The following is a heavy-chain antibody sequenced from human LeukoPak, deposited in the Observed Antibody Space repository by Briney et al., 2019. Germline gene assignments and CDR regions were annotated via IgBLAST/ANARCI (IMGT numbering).Heavy chain of an antibody. D-gene: IGHD5-24*01. CDR1: GGSIGSHY. V-gene: IGHV4-59*11. Sequence: SETLSLTCTVSGGSIGSHYWTWIRKTPGKGLEWIGYVYDIGTTKYNPSLKSRVTISLDTSKNQFSLKLNSVTAADTAMYYCARAGGGYNPFLYWGQGTLVTVSS. J-gene: IGHJ4*02. CDR2: VYDIGTT. CDR3: ARAGGGYNPFLY.